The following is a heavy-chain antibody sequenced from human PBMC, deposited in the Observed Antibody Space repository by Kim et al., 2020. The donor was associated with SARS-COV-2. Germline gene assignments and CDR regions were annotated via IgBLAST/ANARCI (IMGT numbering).Heavy chain of an antibody. V-gene: IGHV4-39*01. CDR2: IYYSGST. J-gene: IGHJ6*02. CDR1: GGSISSSSYY. D-gene: IGHD4-17*01. Sequence: SETLSLTCTVSGGSISSSSYYWGWIRQPPGKGLEWIGSIYYSGSTYYNPSLKSRVTISVDTSKNQFSLKLSSVTAADTAVYYCARHCYGDYGDYYYYGMDVWGQGTTVTVSS. CDR3: ARHCYGDYGDYYYYGMDV.